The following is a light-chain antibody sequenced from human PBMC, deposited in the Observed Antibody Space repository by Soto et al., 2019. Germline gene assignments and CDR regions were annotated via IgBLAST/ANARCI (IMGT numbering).Light chain of an antibody. CDR3: QQYDASPPYT. CDR2: AAS. V-gene: IGKV3-20*01. J-gene: IGKJ2*01. Sequence: EIVLTQSPVNLSLSQGEQATLSCRASRGLASSYLGWYQQKPGQPPRLLMYAASIRATGIPDRFSGSGSATDFTLTSNRLEPEDSAVYYCQQYDASPPYTVGQGTKLEIK. CDR1: RGLASSY.